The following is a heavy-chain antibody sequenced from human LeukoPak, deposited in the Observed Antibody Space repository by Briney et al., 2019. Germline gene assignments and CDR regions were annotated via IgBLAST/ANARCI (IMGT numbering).Heavy chain of an antibody. CDR3: ARGPLRSVLRYFDWLLGAFDI. Sequence: SETLSLTCTVSGGSISSYYWSWIRQPAGKGLEWIGRVYATGSTYYNPSLKSRVTISVDTSKNQFSLKLSSVTAADTAVYYCARGPLRSVLRYFDWLLGAFDIWGQGTMVTVSS. J-gene: IGHJ3*02. CDR2: VYATGST. CDR1: GGSISSYY. V-gene: IGHV4-4*07. D-gene: IGHD3-9*01.